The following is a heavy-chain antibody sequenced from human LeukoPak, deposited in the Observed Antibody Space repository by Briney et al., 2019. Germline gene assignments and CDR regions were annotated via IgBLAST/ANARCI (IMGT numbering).Heavy chain of an antibody. CDR1: RFTFSSYV. V-gene: IGHV3-21*01. CDR3: ARDPDYGGNSRVDY. D-gene: IGHD4-23*01. CDR2: ISSSSSYI. Sequence: PGGSLRLSCAASRFTFSSYVMHWVRQTPGKGLEWVSSISSSSSYIYYADSVKGRFTISRDNAKNSLYLQMNSLRAEDTAVYYCARDPDYGGNSRVDYWGQGTLVTVSS. J-gene: IGHJ4*02.